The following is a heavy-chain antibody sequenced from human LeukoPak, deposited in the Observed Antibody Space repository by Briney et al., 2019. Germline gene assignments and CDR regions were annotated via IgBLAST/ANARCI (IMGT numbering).Heavy chain of an antibody. V-gene: IGHV4-34*01. CDR1: GGSFSGYY. J-gene: IGHJ5*02. Sequence: SETLSLTCAVYGGSFSGYYWSWIRQPPGKGLEWIGEINHSGSTNYNPSLKSRVTISVDRSKNQFSLKLSSVTAADTAVYYCARVEGFWFDPWGQGTLVTVSS. CDR3: ARVEGFWFDP. CDR2: INHSGST.